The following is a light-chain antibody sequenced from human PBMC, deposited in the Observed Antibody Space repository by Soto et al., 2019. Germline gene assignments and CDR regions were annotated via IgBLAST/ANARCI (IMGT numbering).Light chain of an antibody. J-gene: IGLJ1*01. Sequence: QSVLTQPASVSGSPGQSITISCTGTSXDVGGYNYVSWYQQHPGKAPKLMIYEVSNRPSGVSNRFSGSKSGNTASLTISGLQAEDVADYYCSSYTSSSTYVFGTGTKVTGL. CDR2: EVS. CDR3: SSYTSSSTYV. V-gene: IGLV2-14*01. CDR1: SXDVGGYNY.